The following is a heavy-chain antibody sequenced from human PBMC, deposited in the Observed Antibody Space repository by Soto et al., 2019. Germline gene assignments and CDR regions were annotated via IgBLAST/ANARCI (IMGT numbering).Heavy chain of an antibody. D-gene: IGHD6-19*01. J-gene: IGHJ5*02. CDR1: GYTFTAQY. CDR2: INPTTGAT. Sequence: ASVKVSCKASGYTFTAQYLHWVRKAPGEGLEWMGWINPTTGATRYAQKFQGRVTMTRDTSMSTAYWEVRSLRPDDTAVYYCAKGDSSWVSWFDPWGQGTLVTVSS. CDR3: AKGDSSWVSWFDP. V-gene: IGHV1-2*02.